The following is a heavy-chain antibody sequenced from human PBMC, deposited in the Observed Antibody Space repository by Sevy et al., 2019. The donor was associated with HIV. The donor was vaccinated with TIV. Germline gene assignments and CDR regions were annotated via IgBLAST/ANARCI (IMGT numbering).Heavy chain of an antibody. D-gene: IGHD3-9*01. V-gene: IGHV3-30*18. CDR3: AKDFTGYNGMDV. J-gene: IGHJ6*02. CDR1: GITFSTSG. CDR2: ISYHGRDK. Sequence: GGSLRLSCVVSGITFSTSGMHWVRQAPGKGLEWVGVISYHGRDKFYADSVKGRSTISRDNSKNILYLQMVSLRADATAVYYCAKDFTGYNGMDVWGQGTMVTVSS.